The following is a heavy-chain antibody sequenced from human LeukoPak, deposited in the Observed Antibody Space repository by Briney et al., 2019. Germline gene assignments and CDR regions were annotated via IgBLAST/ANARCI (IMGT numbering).Heavy chain of an antibody. J-gene: IGHJ4*02. D-gene: IGHD6-19*01. Sequence: PGGSLRLSCAPSIGFTLRNYAIHWVRPAPGKGLEWVAVISIDGSRQHYADFLVGRFTISRDNSKNTVSLQMSSLRTEDTAVYFCAREQGGSGWSGFDYWGQGTLVPVSS. CDR3: AREQGGSGWSGFDY. V-gene: IGHV3-30*15. CDR1: GFTLRNYA. CDR2: ISIDGSRQ.